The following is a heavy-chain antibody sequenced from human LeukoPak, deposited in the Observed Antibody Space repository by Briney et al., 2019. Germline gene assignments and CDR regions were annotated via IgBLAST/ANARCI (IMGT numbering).Heavy chain of an antibody. CDR3: AREVTMVRGVIRPNNWFDP. D-gene: IGHD3-10*01. Sequence: GGSLRLSCAASGFTFSSYSMNWVRQAPGKGLEWVSSISSSSYIYYADSVKGRFTISRDNAKNSLYLQMNSLRAEDTAVYYCAREVTMVRGVIRPNNWFDPWGQGTLDTVSS. CDR1: GFTFSSYS. CDR2: ISSSSYI. J-gene: IGHJ5*02. V-gene: IGHV3-21*01.